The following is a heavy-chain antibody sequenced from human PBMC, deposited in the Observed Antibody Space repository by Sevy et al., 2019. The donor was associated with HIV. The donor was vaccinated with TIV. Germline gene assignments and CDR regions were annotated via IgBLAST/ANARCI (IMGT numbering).Heavy chain of an antibody. Sequence: SETLSLTCAVHDGSFSGYYWNWIRQLPGKGLEWIGEINESGITYYNPSLKSRVAISVDTSKKQFSLRRNSVTAADTALYFCARSPPVVVVPGAPSWFDPWGQGTLVTVSS. D-gene: IGHD2-2*01. V-gene: IGHV4-34*01. J-gene: IGHJ5*02. CDR3: ARSPPVVVVPGAPSWFDP. CDR2: INESGIT. CDR1: DGSFSGYY.